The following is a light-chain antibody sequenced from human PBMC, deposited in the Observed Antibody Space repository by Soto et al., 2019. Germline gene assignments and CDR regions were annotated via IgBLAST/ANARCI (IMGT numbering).Light chain of an antibody. CDR3: TSYAGSNIWV. J-gene: IGLJ3*02. CDR1: SSDVGAYNY. V-gene: IGLV2-8*01. CDR2: EVS. Sequence: QSVLTQHPSASGSPGQSVTISCTGTSSDVGAYNYVSWYQQYPGKAPKLMIYEVSKRPSGVPDRFSGSKSGKTASLTVSGLQPEDEADYYCTSYAGSNIWVFGGGTKLTVL.